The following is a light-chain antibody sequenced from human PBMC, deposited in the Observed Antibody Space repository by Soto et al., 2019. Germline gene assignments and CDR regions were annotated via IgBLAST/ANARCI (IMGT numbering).Light chain of an antibody. CDR1: QKINSY. CDR2: TAS. CDR3: QQSDSTLWT. Sequence: IQIAPSPSSLPSSVGDRFTIAFRASQKINSYVNWYQQKPGKAPKLLIYTASSLQGGVPSRFSGSGSGTDFTLTISSLQPEDLATYYCQQSDSTLWTFGQGTKVDI. V-gene: IGKV1-39*01. J-gene: IGKJ1*01.